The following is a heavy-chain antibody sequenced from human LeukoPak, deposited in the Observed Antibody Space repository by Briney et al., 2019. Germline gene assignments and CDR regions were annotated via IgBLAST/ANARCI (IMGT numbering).Heavy chain of an antibody. CDR1: GYTFTGYF. J-gene: IGHJ4*02. Sequence: EASVKVSCKASGYTFTGYFVHWVRQAPGQGLQWMGWINPNTGGTNYAQKFQGRVTMTRDTSISTAYMGLSRLRSDDTAVYYCARDGGPGYYDILTGYSDYWGQGTLVTVSS. CDR2: INPNTGGT. CDR3: ARDGGPGYYDILTGYSDY. V-gene: IGHV1-2*02. D-gene: IGHD3-9*01.